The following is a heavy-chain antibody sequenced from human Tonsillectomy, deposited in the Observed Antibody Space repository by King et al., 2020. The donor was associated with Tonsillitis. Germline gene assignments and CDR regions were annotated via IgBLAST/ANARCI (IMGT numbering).Heavy chain of an antibody. J-gene: IGHJ4*02. CDR3: SRVFRSGGNYFDY. Sequence: QLQESGPGLVKPSETLSLTCTVSGGSISSYYWSWFRQTQEKGLVWIGYIYYTGSTNYNPSPKGQVPISVYTSKNHFSLQLYFVPPADTAVSFCSRVFRSGGNYFDYWGQETLVTVSS. CDR1: GGSISSYY. CDR2: IYYTGST. D-gene: IGHD3-16*01. V-gene: IGHV4-59*01.